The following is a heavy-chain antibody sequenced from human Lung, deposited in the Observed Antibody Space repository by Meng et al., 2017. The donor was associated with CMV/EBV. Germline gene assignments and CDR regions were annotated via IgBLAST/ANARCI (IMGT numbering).Heavy chain of an antibody. J-gene: IGHJ4*02. CDR1: GDSISSSNW. Sequence: LXXAVSGDSISSSNWWSWVRQPPGKGLEWIGEIYHSGSTNYNPSLKSRVTISVDKSKNQFSLKLSSVTAADTAVYYCARGDSSSSSSYFDYWGQGTXVTVAS. V-gene: IGHV4-4*02. CDR2: IYHSGST. D-gene: IGHD6-6*01. CDR3: ARGDSSSSSSYFDY.